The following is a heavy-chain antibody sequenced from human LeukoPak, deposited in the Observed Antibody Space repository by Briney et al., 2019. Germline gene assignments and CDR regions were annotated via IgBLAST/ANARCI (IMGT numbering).Heavy chain of an antibody. D-gene: IGHD4-17*01. CDR1: GFTFSTCW. J-gene: IGHJ4*02. V-gene: IGHV3-7*01. CDR3: ARDRTTAIREVGY. Sequence: GGSLRLSCAASGFTFSTCWMNWVRQAPGKGLEWVANINQDGSEKHYVDSVKGRFTISRDNAKNSLYLLMNSLRAEDMAVYYCARDRTTAIREVGYWGQGTLVTVSS. CDR2: INQDGSEK.